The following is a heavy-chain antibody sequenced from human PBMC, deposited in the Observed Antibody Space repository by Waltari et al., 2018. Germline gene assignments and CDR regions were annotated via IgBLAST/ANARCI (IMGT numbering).Heavy chain of an antibody. D-gene: IGHD3-10*01. J-gene: IGHJ4*02. CDR2: INHSGST. Sequence: QVQLQQWGAGLLKPSETLSLTCAVYGGSFSGYYWSWIRQPPGKGLEWIGEINHSGSTNYHPSLKSRVTISVDTSKNQFSLKLSSVTAADTAVYYCARGRGPSTMGQYWGQGTLVTVSS. V-gene: IGHV4-34*01. CDR1: GGSFSGYY. CDR3: ARGRGPSTMGQY.